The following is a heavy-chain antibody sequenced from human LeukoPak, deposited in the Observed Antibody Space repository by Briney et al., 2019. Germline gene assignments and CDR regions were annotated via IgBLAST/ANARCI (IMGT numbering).Heavy chain of an antibody. D-gene: IGHD3-10*01. CDR3: ATEGRLGEFYFDY. J-gene: IGHJ4*02. Sequence: ASVKVSCKASVYTFTGYYMHWVRQAPGQGLEWMVWINPNSGGTNYGQKVQGWVVKTRYTSISTAYMELSRLGSDDTAVYYCATEGRLGEFYFDYWGQGTLVTVSS. CDR1: VYTFTGYY. V-gene: IGHV1-2*04. CDR2: INPNSGGT.